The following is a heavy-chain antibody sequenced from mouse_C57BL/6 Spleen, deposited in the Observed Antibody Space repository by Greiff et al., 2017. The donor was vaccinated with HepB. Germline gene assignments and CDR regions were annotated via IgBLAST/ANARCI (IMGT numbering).Heavy chain of an antibody. CDR3: AGGSSYDYAMDY. CDR2: IDPNSGGT. V-gene: IGHV1-72*01. D-gene: IGHD1-1*01. Sequence: VKQSCKASGYTFTSYWMHWVKQRPGRGLEWIGRIDPNSGGTKYNEKFKSKATLTVDKPSSTAYMQLSSLTSEDSAVYYCAGGSSYDYAMDYWGQGTSVTVSS. CDR1: GYTFTSYW. J-gene: IGHJ4*01.